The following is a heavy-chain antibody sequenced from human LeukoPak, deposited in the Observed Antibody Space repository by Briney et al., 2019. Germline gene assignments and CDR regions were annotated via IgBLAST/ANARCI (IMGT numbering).Heavy chain of an antibody. CDR2: LHPNSGTA. Sequence: ASVTVSCKASGYTFTNYDINWVRQATGQGLEWMGWLHPNSGTAGYAQNFQGRVTITGDTSMSTAYMELSSLRSEDTAVYYCARVTSRFWTGYYDPFDIWGQGTMVTVSS. V-gene: IGHV1-8*03. CDR1: GYTFTNYD. D-gene: IGHD3/OR15-3a*01. J-gene: IGHJ3*02. CDR3: ARVTSRFWTGYYDPFDI.